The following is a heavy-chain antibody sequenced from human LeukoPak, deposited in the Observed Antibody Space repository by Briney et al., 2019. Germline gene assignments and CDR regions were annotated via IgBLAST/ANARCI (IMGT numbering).Heavy chain of an antibody. V-gene: IGHV3-23*01. CDR3: AKPISGGLAVTADWFHP. CDR1: GFTFSDFA. J-gene: IGHJ5*01. CDR2: ISASGGST. D-gene: IGHD6-19*01. Sequence: PGGSLRLSCAASGFTFSDFAMSWVRQVPGKGLECVSVISASGGSTYSADSVKARFTIARDNSRATVYLQMNSLRADDAAVYYCAKPISGGLAVTADWFHPWGQGTLVVVSS.